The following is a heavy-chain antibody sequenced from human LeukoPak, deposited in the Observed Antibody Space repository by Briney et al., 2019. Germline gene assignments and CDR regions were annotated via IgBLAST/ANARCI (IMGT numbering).Heavy chain of an antibody. CDR1: GFTFSSYG. Sequence: GGSLRLSCAASGFTFSSYGMHWVRQAPGKGLEWVAFIRYDGSNKYYADSVKGRFTISRDNSKNTLYLQMNSLRAEDTAVYYCAKDTDFWSGYPDAFDIWGQGTMVTVSS. CDR3: AKDTDFWSGYPDAFDI. CDR2: IRYDGSNK. D-gene: IGHD3-3*01. V-gene: IGHV3-30*02. J-gene: IGHJ3*02.